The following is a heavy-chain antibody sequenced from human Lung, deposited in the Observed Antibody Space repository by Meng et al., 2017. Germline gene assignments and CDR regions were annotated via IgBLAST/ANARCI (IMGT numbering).Heavy chain of an antibody. V-gene: IGHV4-34*01. Sequence: QVQLQQWGGGWLEASVTLSPTCVVSGGSFIDYYWSWIRQPPGKGLEWIGEINHSGSTNYNPSLERRATISVDTSQNNLSLKLSSVTAADSAVYYCARGPTTMAHDFDYWGQGTLVTVSS. CDR1: GGSFIDYY. CDR2: INHSGST. CDR3: ARGPTTMAHDFDY. D-gene: IGHD4-11*01. J-gene: IGHJ4*02.